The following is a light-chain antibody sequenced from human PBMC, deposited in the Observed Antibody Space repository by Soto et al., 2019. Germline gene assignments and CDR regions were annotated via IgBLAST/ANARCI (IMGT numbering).Light chain of an antibody. CDR3: QRYGG. CDR2: SAS. Sequence: IELTQSPGNLSLSPGERATLSCRASQSISSTHLAWYQHKPGQAPRLLIYSASTRATGIPDRFSGSGSGTDFTLTISRLEPEDCAVYYCQRYGGFGQGTKVEIK. J-gene: IGKJ1*01. V-gene: IGKV3-20*01. CDR1: QSISSTH.